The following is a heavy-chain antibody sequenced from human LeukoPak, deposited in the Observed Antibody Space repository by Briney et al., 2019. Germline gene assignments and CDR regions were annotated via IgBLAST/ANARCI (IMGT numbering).Heavy chain of an antibody. D-gene: IGHD2-2*01. CDR2: IQNGGDS. Sequence: SETLSLTCNVSGSSISNGFFWAWIRQSPGQGLEWIGSIQNGGDSYYNPSLKSRTTMSVDTSKNQFSLKLTSMTAADTAVFYCARGMGRFCTSSSCYLSFVYWGQGTLVTVSS. CDR1: GSSISNGFF. J-gene: IGHJ4*02. CDR3: ARGMGRFCTSSSCYLSFVY. V-gene: IGHV4-38-2*02.